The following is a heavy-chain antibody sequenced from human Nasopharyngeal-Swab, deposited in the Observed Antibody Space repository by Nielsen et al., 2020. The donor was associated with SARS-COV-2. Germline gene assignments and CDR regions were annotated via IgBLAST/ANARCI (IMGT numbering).Heavy chain of an antibody. V-gene: IGHV3-53*01. CDR1: GFTFSSYA. CDR3: ARGDGYSSGWYGLAGDY. CDR2: IYSGGST. Sequence: GESLKISCAASGFTFSSYAMNWVRQAPGKGLEWVSVIYSGGSTYYADSVKGRFTISRDNSKNTLYLQMNSLRAEDTAVYYCARGDGYSSGWYGLAGDYWGQGTLVTVSS. D-gene: IGHD6-19*01. J-gene: IGHJ4*02.